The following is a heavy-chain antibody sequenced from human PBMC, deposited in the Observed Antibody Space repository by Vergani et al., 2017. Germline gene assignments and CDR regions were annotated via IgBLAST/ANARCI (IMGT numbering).Heavy chain of an antibody. J-gene: IGHJ2*01. V-gene: IGHV4-31*03. CDR1: GYSLSSGGYY. Sequence: QVQLQESGPGQVKPSQTLSLICNVSGYSLSSGGYYWTWIRQRPGKGLEWIGYIYYSGSTSYNPSLKSRLTISLDWSKNQFSLKLDSVTAADTAVYYCVRSYCSGGSCSYWYFDLWGRGTLVPVSS. CDR2: IYYSGST. D-gene: IGHD2-15*01. CDR3: VRSYCSGGSCSYWYFDL.